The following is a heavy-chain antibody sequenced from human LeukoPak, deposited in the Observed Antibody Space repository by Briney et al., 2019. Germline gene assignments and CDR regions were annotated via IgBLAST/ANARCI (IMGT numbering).Heavy chain of an antibody. CDR1: GDKLSTYW. CDR3: ARWRTAWYFDY. CDR2: IHPDGSDA. Sequence: KPGESLKISCNVSGDKLSTYWIGWVRQMTGEGLQWMGSIHPDGSDAKYSPSFQGQVTISVDKSISTAYLQWSSLKASDSAMYYCARWRTAWYFDYWGQGTLVTVSS. V-gene: IGHV5-51*03. J-gene: IGHJ4*02.